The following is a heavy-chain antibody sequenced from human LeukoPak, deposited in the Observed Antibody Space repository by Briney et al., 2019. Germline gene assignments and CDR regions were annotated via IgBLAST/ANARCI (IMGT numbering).Heavy chain of an antibody. V-gene: IGHV3-23*01. J-gene: IGHJ4*02. CDR3: ARGDSSGWGLEY. CDR2: ITGSGAFT. CDR1: GITFIKYS. Sequence: TGGSLRLSCAASGITFIKYSMTWARQAPGKGLEWVSAITGSGAFTDYADSVKGRFTISRDNSKNTLYLQMNSLKTEDTAVYYCARGDSSGWGLEYRGLGTLVNVSS. D-gene: IGHD6-19*01.